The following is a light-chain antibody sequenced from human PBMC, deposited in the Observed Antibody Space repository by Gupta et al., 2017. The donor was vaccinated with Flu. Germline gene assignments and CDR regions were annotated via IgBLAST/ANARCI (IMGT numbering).Light chain of an antibody. CDR2: WAS. Sequence: DIMMTQSPASLAVSLGGRATNNRKPSQCVLYSSNNKNYLAWYQQKPGQPPKLLIYWASTRESGVPDRFSGSGSGTDFTLTISSLQAEDVAVYYCQQYYSTPHTFGQGTKLEIK. J-gene: IGKJ2*01. CDR3: QQYYSTPHT. CDR1: QCVLYSSNNKNY. V-gene: IGKV4-1*01.